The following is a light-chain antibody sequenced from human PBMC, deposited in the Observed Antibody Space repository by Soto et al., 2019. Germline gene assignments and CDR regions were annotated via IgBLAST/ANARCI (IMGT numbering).Light chain of an antibody. CDR1: QDINPY. CDR2: DXS. Sequence: IHMTQSPSSLSASLGDRVTISXQASQDINPYLNWYQQQPGXPPKXXXYDXSNLATGVPSRLSGRGSGTDFTFTISRLQPDDIETYYCQQYEKSPITFGQGTRLEIK. V-gene: IGKV1-33*01. CDR3: QQYEKSPIT. J-gene: IGKJ5*01.